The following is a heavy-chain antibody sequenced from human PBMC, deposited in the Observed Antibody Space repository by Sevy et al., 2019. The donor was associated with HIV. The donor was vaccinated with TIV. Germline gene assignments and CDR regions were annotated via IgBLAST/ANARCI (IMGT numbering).Heavy chain of an antibody. V-gene: IGHV3-15*01. J-gene: IGHJ2*01. CDR3: ATVVRLFGDPHFGFLDL. D-gene: IGHD2-21*01. Sequence: GGSLRLSCAASGFTFSKAWMTWVRQAPGKGLEWVGHIKSKSDGGTTDYAAPVKDKIRISRDDSKSTLYLQVNSLKTEDTAVYFCATVVRLFGDPHFGFLDLWGRGTLVTVSS. CDR1: GFTFSKAW. CDR2: IKSKSDGGTT.